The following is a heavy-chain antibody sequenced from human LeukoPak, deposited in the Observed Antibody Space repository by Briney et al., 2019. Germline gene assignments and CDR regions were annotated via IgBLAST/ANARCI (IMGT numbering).Heavy chain of an antibody. CDR1: GYTFTSYG. Sequence: GASVKVSCKASGYTFTSYGISWVRQAPGQGLEWMGWISAYNGNTNYAQKLQGRVTMTTDTSTSTAYMELRSLRSDDTAVYYCARDNPQMVEHYYGMDVWGKGTTVTVSS. CDR3: ARDNPQMVEHYYGMDV. CDR2: ISAYNGNT. J-gene: IGHJ6*04. D-gene: IGHD2-15*01. V-gene: IGHV1-18*04.